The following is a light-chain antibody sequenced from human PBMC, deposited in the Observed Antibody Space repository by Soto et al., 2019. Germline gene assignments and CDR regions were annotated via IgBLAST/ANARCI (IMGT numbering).Light chain of an antibody. J-gene: IGKJ5*01. CDR1: QSITRK. CDR3: QEYSNRRRIS. V-gene: IGKV3-15*01. Sequence: DILMSQSPATLSLSPGKRSTISCRASQSITRKSVWYPQKPVQTPRLLXYDASTRATGVPARFIGSGSGTDFTLTINSLQYEDFAVYYCQEYSNRRRISFGQGTRLENK. CDR2: DAS.